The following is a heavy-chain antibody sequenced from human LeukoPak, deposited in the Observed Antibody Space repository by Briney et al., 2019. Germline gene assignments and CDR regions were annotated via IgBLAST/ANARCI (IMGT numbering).Heavy chain of an antibody. CDR3: ARSSKVLLWFGENYYYGMDV. CDR1: GGTFSSYA. V-gene: IGHV1-69*04. Sequence: SVKVSCKASGGTFSSYAISWVRQAHGQGLEWMGRIIPIFGIANYAQKFQGRVTITADKSTSTAYMELSSLRSEDTAVYYCARSSKVLLWFGENYYYGMDVWGQGTTVTVSS. J-gene: IGHJ6*02. D-gene: IGHD3-10*01. CDR2: IIPIFGIA.